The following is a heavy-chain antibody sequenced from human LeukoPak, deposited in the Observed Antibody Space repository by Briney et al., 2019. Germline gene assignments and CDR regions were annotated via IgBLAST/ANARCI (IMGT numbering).Heavy chain of an antibody. Sequence: GGSLRLSCAASGFTFSSYGMHWVRQAPGKGLEWVAVISYDGSNKYYADSVEGRFTISRDNSKNTLYLQMNSLRAENTAVYYCAKDPHLYSSGWDYYFDYWGQGTLVTVSS. D-gene: IGHD6-19*01. V-gene: IGHV3-30*18. J-gene: IGHJ4*02. CDR2: ISYDGSNK. CDR1: GFTFSSYG. CDR3: AKDPHLYSSGWDYYFDY.